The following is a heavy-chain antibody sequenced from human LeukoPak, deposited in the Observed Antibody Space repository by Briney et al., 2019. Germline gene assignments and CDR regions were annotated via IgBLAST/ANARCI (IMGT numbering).Heavy chain of an antibody. CDR2: INTDGRIT. V-gene: IGHV3-64*04. Sequence: GGSLGLSCVASGFSFRNYAIHWVRQAPGKGLEYVSVINTDGRITYYADSVKGRFTISRDNSKNTLYLQMNSLRAEDTAVYYCAKDHERYSSGWYYFDYWGQGTLVTVSS. CDR3: AKDHERYSSGWYYFDY. D-gene: IGHD6-19*01. J-gene: IGHJ4*02. CDR1: GFSFRNYA.